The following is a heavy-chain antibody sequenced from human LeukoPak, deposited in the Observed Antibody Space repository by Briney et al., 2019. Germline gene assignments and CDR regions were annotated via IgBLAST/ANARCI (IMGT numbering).Heavy chain of an antibody. CDR3: ARDLQTIAAAGHYYGMDV. CDR2: ISSSSSYI. Sequence: GGSLRLSCAASGFTFSSYSMNWVRQAPGKGLEWVSSISSSSSYIYYADSVKGRFTISRDNAKNSLYLQMNSLRAEDTAVYYCARDLQTIAAAGHYYGMDVWGQGTTVTVSS. CDR1: GFTFSSYS. D-gene: IGHD6-13*01. J-gene: IGHJ6*02. V-gene: IGHV3-21*01.